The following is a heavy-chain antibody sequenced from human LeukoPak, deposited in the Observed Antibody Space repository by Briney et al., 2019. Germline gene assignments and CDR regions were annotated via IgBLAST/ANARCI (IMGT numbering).Heavy chain of an antibody. CDR3: ARMAHGSYY. J-gene: IGHJ4*02. CDR2: IDPNSGGT. V-gene: IGHV1-2*02. Sequence: ASVKVSCKASGYTLTDHYMRWVRQAPGQGLEWMGWIDPNSGGTKYAQKFQGRVTMTRDTSINTAYMELSSLRSDDTAVFYCARMAHGSYYWGQGTLVTVSS. D-gene: IGHD1-26*01. CDR1: GYTLTDHY.